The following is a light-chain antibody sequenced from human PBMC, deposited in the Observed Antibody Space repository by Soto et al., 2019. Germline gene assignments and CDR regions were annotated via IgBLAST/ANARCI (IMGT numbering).Light chain of an antibody. CDR1: SSNIGAGYD. J-gene: IGLJ2*01. Sequence: QSVLTQPTSVSGAPGQRVTISCTGSSSNIGAGYDVHWYQQLPGTAPKLLIYGNSNRPSGVPDRFSGSKSGTSASLAITGLQAEDEADYYCQSYDSSLSCVVFGGGTKLTVL. V-gene: IGLV1-40*01. CDR3: QSYDSSLSCVV. CDR2: GNS.